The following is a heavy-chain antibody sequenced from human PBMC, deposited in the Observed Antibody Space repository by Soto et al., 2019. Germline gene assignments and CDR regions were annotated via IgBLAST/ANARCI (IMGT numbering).Heavy chain of an antibody. CDR3: ARGTVTTLYDY. CDR1: GGSVSSGSYY. D-gene: IGHD4-17*01. J-gene: IGHJ4*02. Sequence: SETLSLTCTVSGGSVSSGSYYWSWIRQPPGKGLEWIGYIYYSGSTNYNPSLKSRVTISVDTSKNQFSLKLSSVTAADTAVYYCARGTVTTLYDYWGQGTLVTVSS. CDR2: IYYSGST. V-gene: IGHV4-61*01.